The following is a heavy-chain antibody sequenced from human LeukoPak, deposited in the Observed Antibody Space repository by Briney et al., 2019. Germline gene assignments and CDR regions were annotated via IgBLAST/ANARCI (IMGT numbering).Heavy chain of an antibody. Sequence: SETLSLTCTVSGGSLSSYSWSWIRQPPREGLEWSGYIYYIVSTNYNPSPTSRVTISVAPSKNQFSLKVSSVTAADTVVYYCARHYSDFWSGYYRADYYYYGMDVWGQGTTVTVSS. CDR2: IYYIVST. CDR3: ARHYSDFWSGYYRADYYYYGMDV. CDR1: GGSLSSYS. V-gene: IGHV4-59*08. J-gene: IGHJ6*02. D-gene: IGHD3-3*02.